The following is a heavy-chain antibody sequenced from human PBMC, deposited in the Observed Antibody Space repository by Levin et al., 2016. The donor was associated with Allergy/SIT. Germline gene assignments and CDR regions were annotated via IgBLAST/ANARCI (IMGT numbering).Heavy chain of an antibody. Sequence: WIRQPPGKGLEWIGYIYYSGSTYYNPSLKSRVTISVDTSKNQFSLKLSSVTAADTAVYYCARDRGPKGTISQGYGMDVWGQGTTVTVSS. D-gene: IGHD1-1*01. J-gene: IGHJ6*02. V-gene: IGHV4-31*02. CDR3: ARDRGPKGTISQGYGMDV. CDR2: IYYSGST.